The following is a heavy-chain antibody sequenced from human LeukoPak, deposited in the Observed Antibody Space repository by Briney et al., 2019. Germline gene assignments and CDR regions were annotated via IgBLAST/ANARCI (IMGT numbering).Heavy chain of an antibody. D-gene: IGHD5-18*01. CDR1: GFTFRSYS. CDR2: ISHGSIRI. Sequence: GGSLRLSCAASGFTFRSYSMNWVRQAPGKGLEWISYISHGSIRIFYADFVEGRFTVSRDDAKNALYLQMNSLRVEDTAVYYCARESGYSYAMDSWGQGTLVTVSS. V-gene: IGHV3-48*01. CDR3: ARESGYSYAMDS. J-gene: IGHJ4*02.